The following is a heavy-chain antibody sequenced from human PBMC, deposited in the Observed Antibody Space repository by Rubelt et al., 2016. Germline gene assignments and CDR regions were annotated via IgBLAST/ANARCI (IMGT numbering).Heavy chain of an antibody. CDR3: ARMRGPYSSSGGEFDP. Sequence: QVQLVQSGAEVKKPGASVKVSCKASGYTFTSYGISWVRQAPGQGLEWMGWISAYHGNKNYAQKRPGRATMTTDTSTRTAYMGLSSLRSEDTAVYYCARMRGPYSSSGGEFDPWGQGTLVTVSS. CDR2: ISAYHGNK. V-gene: IGHV1-18*01. D-gene: IGHD6-13*01. J-gene: IGHJ5*02. CDR1: GYTFTSYG.